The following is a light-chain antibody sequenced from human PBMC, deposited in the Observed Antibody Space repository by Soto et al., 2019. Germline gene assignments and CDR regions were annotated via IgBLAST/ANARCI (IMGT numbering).Light chain of an antibody. CDR3: SSYEGSNNLVV. J-gene: IGLJ2*01. CDR2: DVS. Sequence: QSVLTQPPSASGSPGQSVTISCTGTSSDVGGYNYVSWYQQHPGNAPKLMIYDVSKRPSGVPDRFSGSKSGNTASLTVSVLQAEDEADYYCSSYEGSNNLVVFGGGTKLTVL. V-gene: IGLV2-8*01. CDR1: SSDVGGYNY.